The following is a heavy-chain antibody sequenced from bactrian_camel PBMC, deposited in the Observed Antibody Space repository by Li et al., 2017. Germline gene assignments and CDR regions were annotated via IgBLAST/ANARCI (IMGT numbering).Heavy chain of an antibody. D-gene: IGHD6*01. CDR1: ENIGSINC. J-gene: IGHJ4*01. V-gene: IGHV3S54*01. CDR2: VYANGGSP. Sequence: QVQLVESGGGLVQPGGSLRLSCAASENIGSINCMAWFRRVPGKQREYVAAVYANGGSPWYADSVKGRFAISRDNTKNTMTLQMNNLKPEDTAMYYCARDPKYFRREVEAGGGRCSNTNLGYNYFGRGTQVTVS.